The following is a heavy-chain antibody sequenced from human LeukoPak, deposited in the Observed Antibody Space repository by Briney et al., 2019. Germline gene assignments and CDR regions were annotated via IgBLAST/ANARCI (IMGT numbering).Heavy chain of an antibody. CDR3: ARRGGYNFDYGD. Sequence: SETLSLTCTVSGGSISSSSYYWGWIRQPPGKGLEWIGNIYYSGITYSNPSLNSRDTISVDTSKNQFSLKLSSVTAADTAVYFCARRGGYNFDYGDWGQGTLVTVSS. V-gene: IGHV4-39*01. D-gene: IGHD5-18*01. CDR2: IYYSGIT. CDR1: GGSISSSSYY. J-gene: IGHJ4*02.